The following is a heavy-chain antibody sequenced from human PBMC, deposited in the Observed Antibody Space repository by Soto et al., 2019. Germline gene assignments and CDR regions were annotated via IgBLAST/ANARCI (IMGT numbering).Heavy chain of an antibody. J-gene: IGHJ5*01. CDR3: ARDPYSSGWLDS. CDR2: TSYDESNK. V-gene: IGHV3-30-3*01. CDR1: GFTFSSYV. D-gene: IGHD6-19*01. Sequence: QVQLVESGGGVVQPGRSLRLSCAASGFTFSSYVMHWVRQAPGKGLEWVAATSYDESNKYYADSVKGRFTISRDNSRNTLYLQMNSLRAEDTAVYYCARDPYSSGWLDSWGQGTLVTVSS.